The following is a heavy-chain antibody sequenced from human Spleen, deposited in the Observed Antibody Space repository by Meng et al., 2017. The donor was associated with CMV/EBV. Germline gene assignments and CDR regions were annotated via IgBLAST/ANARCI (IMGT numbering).Heavy chain of an antibody. Sequence: VLLQESVRGRVNPSGTLSVTCTVSGGSSSSYYWSWIRQPAGKGLEWIGRIYTSGSTNYNPSLKSRVTMSVDTSKNQFSLKLSSVTAADTAVYYCARANYDSSGYSHFDYWGQGTLVTVSS. CDR3: ARANYDSSGYSHFDY. D-gene: IGHD3-22*01. CDR1: GGSSSSYY. V-gene: IGHV4-4*07. J-gene: IGHJ4*02. CDR2: IYTSGST.